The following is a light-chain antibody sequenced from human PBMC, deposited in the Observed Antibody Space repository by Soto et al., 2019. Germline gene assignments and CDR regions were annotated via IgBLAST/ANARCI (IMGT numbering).Light chain of an antibody. Sequence: EIELTQSPGTLSLSPGERATLSCRASQSFSRSYLAWYQQKPGQAPRLLIYGASSRATGIPDRFSGSGSGTDLTLTISRLEPEDFAVYYCQQYNNWPRTFGQGTKVGI. V-gene: IGKV3-20*01. CDR1: QSFSRSY. J-gene: IGKJ1*01. CDR2: GAS. CDR3: QQYNNWPRT.